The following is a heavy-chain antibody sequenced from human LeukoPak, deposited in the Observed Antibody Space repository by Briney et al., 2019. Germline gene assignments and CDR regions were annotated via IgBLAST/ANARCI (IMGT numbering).Heavy chain of an antibody. V-gene: IGHV4-31*03. CDR3: ARGGWKGYCSSTSCYDAFDI. CDR2: IYYSGST. CDR1: GGSISSGGYY. Sequence: SQTLSLTCTVSGGSISSGGYYWSWIRQHPGRGLEGFGYIYYSGSTYYNPSLKSRVTISVDTSKHQFSLKLSSVTAADTAVYYCARGGWKGYCSSTSCYDAFDIWGQGTMVTVSS. J-gene: IGHJ3*02. D-gene: IGHD2-2*01.